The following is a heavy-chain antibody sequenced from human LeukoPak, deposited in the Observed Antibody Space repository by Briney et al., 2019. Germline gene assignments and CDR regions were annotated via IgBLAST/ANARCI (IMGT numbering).Heavy chain of an antibody. CDR3: ARDPSSFGGRNDP. Sequence: PSETLSLTCTVSGGSISSYYWNWIRQPAGKGLEWIGRIYSSGTTNYNPSLKSRVTMSVDTSKNQFSLKLNSVTAADTAVYYCARDPSSFGGRNDPWGQGTLVTVSS. D-gene: IGHD3-10*01. CDR1: GGSISSYY. J-gene: IGHJ5*02. V-gene: IGHV4-4*07. CDR2: IYSSGTT.